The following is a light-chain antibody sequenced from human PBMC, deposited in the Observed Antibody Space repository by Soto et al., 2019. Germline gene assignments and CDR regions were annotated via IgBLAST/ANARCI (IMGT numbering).Light chain of an antibody. CDR3: QSYDSSLGFV. V-gene: IGLV1-40*03. CDR2: GNI. CDR1: NSNIGADYD. J-gene: IGLJ1*01. Sequence: QAVVTQPPSVSGAPWQRVTFSCIGSNSNIGADYDVHWYQQLPGTAPKLLIYGNINRPSGVPDRFSGSKSGASAALAITGLQAEDEADYYCQSYDSSLGFVFGTGTKLTVL.